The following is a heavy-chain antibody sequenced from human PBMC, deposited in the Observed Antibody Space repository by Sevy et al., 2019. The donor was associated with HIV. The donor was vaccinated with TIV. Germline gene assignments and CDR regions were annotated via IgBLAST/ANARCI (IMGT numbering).Heavy chain of an antibody. D-gene: IGHD3-22*01. CDR2: ISYDGSNK. CDR1: GFTFSSYG. J-gene: IGHJ6*02. V-gene: IGHV3-30*03. CDR3: ARDRYYDASGYYYYYYGLDV. Sequence: GGSLRLSCAASGFTFSSYGMHWVRQAPGKGLEWVAVISYDGSNKYYADSVKGRFTISRDNSKNTLYLHMNSLRAEDTAVYYCARDRYYDASGYYYYYYGLDVWGQGTTVTVSS.